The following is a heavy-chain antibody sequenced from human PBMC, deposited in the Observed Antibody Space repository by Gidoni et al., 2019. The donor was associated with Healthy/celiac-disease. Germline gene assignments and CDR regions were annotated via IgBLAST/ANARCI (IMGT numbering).Heavy chain of an antibody. CDR1: GYTFTSYA. D-gene: IGHD2-15*01. CDR2: INAGNGNT. V-gene: IGHV1-3*01. J-gene: IGHJ6*02. CDR3: ARGPSSLDGYYYYGMDV. Sequence: QVQLVQSGAEVKKPGASVKVSCKASGYTFTSYAMHWVRQAPGQRLEWMGWINAGNGNTKYSQKFQGRVTITRDTSASTAYMELSSLRSEDTAVYYCARGPSSLDGYYYYGMDVWGQGTTVTVSS.